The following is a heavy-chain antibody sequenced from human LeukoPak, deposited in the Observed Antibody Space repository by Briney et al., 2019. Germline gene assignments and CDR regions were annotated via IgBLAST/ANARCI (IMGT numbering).Heavy chain of an antibody. CDR1: GFTFSDFW. CDR3: ARDMPIVCGGDCYSDY. D-gene: IGHD2-21*02. V-gene: IGHV3-7*03. Sequence: GGSLRLSCAASGFTFSDFWMSWVRQAPGKGLEWVASITHVGGEKYYVDSVKGRFTISRDNAKNSLYLQMNSLRAEDTAVYYCARDMPIVCGGDCYSDYWGQGTLVTVSS. CDR2: ITHVGGEK. J-gene: IGHJ4*02.